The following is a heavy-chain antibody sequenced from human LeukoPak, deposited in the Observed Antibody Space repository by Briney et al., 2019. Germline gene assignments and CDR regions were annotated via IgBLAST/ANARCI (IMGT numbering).Heavy chain of an antibody. V-gene: IGHV4-59*01. J-gene: IGHJ4*02. CDR1: GGSISSYY. CDR2: IYYSGST. Sequence: SETLSLTCNVSGGSISSYYWSWIRQPPGKGLEWIGYIYYSGSTNYNPSLKSRVTISVDTSKNQFSLKLSSVTAADTAVYYCARGKWELLPYFDYWGQGTLVTVSS. D-gene: IGHD1-26*01. CDR3: ARGKWELLPYFDY.